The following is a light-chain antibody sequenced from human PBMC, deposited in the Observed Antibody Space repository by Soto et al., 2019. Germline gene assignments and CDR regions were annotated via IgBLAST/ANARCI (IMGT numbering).Light chain of an antibody. Sequence: EIVLTQSPGTVSLSPGERISLSCRASESVRNDYLAWYQHKPGQAPKVLIYGASSRATGIPDRFSGSGSGTGFSLTISRLDPGDLAVYYCHQYGYVPYTFGQGTKVDIK. CDR2: GAS. J-gene: IGKJ2*01. V-gene: IGKV3-20*01. CDR1: ESVRNDY. CDR3: HQYGYVPYT.